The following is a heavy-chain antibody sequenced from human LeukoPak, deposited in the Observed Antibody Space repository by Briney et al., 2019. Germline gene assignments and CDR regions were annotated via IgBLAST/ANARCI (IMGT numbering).Heavy chain of an antibody. CDR1: GDSISYFY. J-gene: IGHJ3*02. D-gene: IGHD3-3*01. V-gene: IGHV4-59*01. CDR2: VYYSGST. CDR3: ARGLNNRKSGRRFDVFEI. Sequence: PSETLSLTCSVSGDSISYFYWSWIRQPPGKGLEWIGYVYYSGSTNYNPSLKSRVTISADTSKNQFSLRLSSVTAADTAVYYCARGLNNRKSGRRFDVFEIWGQGTMVTVSS.